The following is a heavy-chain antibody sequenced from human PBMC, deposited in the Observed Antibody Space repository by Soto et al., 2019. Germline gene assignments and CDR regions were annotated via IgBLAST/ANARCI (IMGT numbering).Heavy chain of an antibody. CDR2: IYYTGST. Sequence: KSSETLSLTCTFSCDSINNYYWSWIRQPPGKRLEWIGYIYYTGSTTYNPSLESRVTMSVDTSKNQFSLKLSSVNAADTAVYYCAKYRRTEAEGFTLDYWGRGTLVTVSS. J-gene: IGHJ4*02. V-gene: IGHV4-59*01. CDR1: CDSINNYY. CDR3: AKYRRTEAEGFTLDY. D-gene: IGHD6-13*01.